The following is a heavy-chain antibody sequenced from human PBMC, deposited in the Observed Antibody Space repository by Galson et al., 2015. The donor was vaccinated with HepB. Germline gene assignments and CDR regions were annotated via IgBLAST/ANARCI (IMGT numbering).Heavy chain of an antibody. CDR1: GFTFSSYW. D-gene: IGHD3-3*01. CDR3: AARELRFFNPHFDY. Sequence: SLRLSCAASGFTFSSYWMSWVRQAPGKGLEWVANIKQGGSEKYYVDSVKGRFTISRDNAKNSLYLQMNSLRAEDTAVYYCAARELRFFNPHFDYWGQGTLVTVSS. CDR2: IKQGGSEK. J-gene: IGHJ4*02. V-gene: IGHV3-7*03.